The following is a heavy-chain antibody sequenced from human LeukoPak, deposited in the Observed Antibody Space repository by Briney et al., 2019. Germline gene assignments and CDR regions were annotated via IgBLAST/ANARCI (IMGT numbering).Heavy chain of an antibody. CDR2: TYYRSKWSN. V-gene: IGHV6-1*01. Sequence: SQTLSLTCAISGDSVSSNSVTWNWIRQSPSRGLEWLGRTYYRSKWSNDYSVSVKSRITINPDTSKNQFSLQPNSVTPEDTAVYYCARVSGGVFEYWGQGTLVTVSS. CDR3: ARVSGGVFEY. CDR1: GDSVSSNSVT. D-gene: IGHD2-8*02. J-gene: IGHJ4*02.